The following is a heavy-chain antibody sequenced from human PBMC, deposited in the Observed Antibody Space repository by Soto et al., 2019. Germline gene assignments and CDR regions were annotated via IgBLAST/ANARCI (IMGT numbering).Heavy chain of an antibody. Sequence: GVSLRLSCAASGFTFSSYSMNWVRQAPGKGLEWVSSISSSSSYIYYADSVKGRFTISRDNAKNSLYLQMNSLRAEDTAVYYCARDAGYYYDSSGLDYWGQGTLVTVSS. J-gene: IGHJ4*02. CDR3: ARDAGYYYDSSGLDY. V-gene: IGHV3-21*01. CDR2: ISSSSSYI. CDR1: GFTFSSYS. D-gene: IGHD3-22*01.